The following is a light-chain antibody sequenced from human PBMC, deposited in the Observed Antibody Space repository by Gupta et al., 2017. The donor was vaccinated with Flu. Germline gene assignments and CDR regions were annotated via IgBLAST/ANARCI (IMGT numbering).Light chain of an antibody. CDR3: AAWDDSLNGLWV. Sequence: VTISCSGGSSNIGSNVVSWYQQLPGTAPNLLIFNDNQRPSGVPDRVSGSKSGTSASLAISGLQAEDEADYYCAAWDDSLNGLWVFGGGTKLTVL. J-gene: IGLJ3*02. CDR1: SSNIGSNV. CDR2: NDN. V-gene: IGLV1-44*01.